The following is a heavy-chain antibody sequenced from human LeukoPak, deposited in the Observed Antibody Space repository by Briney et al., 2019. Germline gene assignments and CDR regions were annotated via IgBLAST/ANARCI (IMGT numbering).Heavy chain of an antibody. D-gene: IGHD5-12*01. J-gene: IGHJ4*02. CDR3: AKDERGYPAVLDY. Sequence: TGGSLRLSCGASGFTFSNYGMLWVRQAPGKGLEWVAFIRYDGSNKYYADSVKGRFTISRDNSKNTLYLQMNSLRAEDTAVYYCAKDERGYPAVLDYWGQGTLVTVSS. V-gene: IGHV3-30*02. CDR1: GFTFSNYG. CDR2: IRYDGSNK.